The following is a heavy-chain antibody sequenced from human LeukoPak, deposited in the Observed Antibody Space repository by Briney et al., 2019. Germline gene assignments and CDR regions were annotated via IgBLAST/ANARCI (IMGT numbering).Heavy chain of an antibody. CDR3: ARDVRDSSGYYLRIFGY. V-gene: IGHV4-59*11. J-gene: IGHJ4*02. D-gene: IGHD3-22*01. Sequence: SETLSLTCNVSGGSISSHYWSWIRQPPGKGLEWIGYIYFLGSTNYNPSLKSRVIISVDKSKNQFSLKLSSVTAADTAVYYCARDVRDSSGYYLRIFGYWGQGNLVTVSS. CDR2: IYFLGST. CDR1: GGSISSHY.